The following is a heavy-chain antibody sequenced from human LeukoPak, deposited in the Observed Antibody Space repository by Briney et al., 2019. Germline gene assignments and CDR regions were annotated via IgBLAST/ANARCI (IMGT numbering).Heavy chain of an antibody. V-gene: IGHV1-2*06. CDR3: ARVSDIVATILETDFDY. CDR1: GYTFTGYY. J-gene: IGHJ4*02. D-gene: IGHD5-12*01. Sequence: GASVKVSCKASGYTFTGYYMHWVRQAPGQGLEWMGRINPNRGGTNYAQKFQGRVTMTRDTSISTAYMELSRLRSDDTAVYYCARVSDIVATILETDFDYWGQGTLVTVSS. CDR2: INPNRGGT.